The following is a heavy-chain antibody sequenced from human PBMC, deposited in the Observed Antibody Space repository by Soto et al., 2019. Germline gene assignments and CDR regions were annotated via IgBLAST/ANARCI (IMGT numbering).Heavy chain of an antibody. CDR3: ARGSILFVSSGFWYFDL. J-gene: IGHJ2*01. CDR2: ISSSSSTI. V-gene: IGHV3-48*02. Sequence: EVQLVESGGGLVQPGGSLRLSCAASGFTFSSYSMNWVRQAPGKGLEWVSYISSSSSTIYYADSVKGRFTISRDNAKNSLYLQRNSLRDEDTAVYYCARGSILFVSSGFWYFDLWGRGTLVTVSS. CDR1: GFTFSSYS. D-gene: IGHD6-19*01.